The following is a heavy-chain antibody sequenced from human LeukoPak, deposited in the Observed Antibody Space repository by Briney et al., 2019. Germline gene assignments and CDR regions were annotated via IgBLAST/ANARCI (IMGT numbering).Heavy chain of an antibody. D-gene: IGHD2/OR15-2a*01. Sequence: ASVKVSCKASGYTFSNSGISWVRQAPRQGLEWMGWINNNNGYTNYAQNLQGRVTMTTDTSTSTAYMELRGLKSDDTAVYYCAKDDTIVGDYWGQGTLVTVSS. V-gene: IGHV1-18*01. CDR2: INNNNGYT. J-gene: IGHJ4*02. CDR3: AKDDTIVGDY. CDR1: GYTFSNSG.